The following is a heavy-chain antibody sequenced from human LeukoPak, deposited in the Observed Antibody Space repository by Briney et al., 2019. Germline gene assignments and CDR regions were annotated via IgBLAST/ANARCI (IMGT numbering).Heavy chain of an antibody. V-gene: IGHV1-8*01. CDR1: GYTFTSYD. J-gene: IGHJ3*02. D-gene: IGHD3-10*01. CDR2: MNPNSGNT. Sequence: AASVKVSCKASGYTFTSYDINWVRQATGQGLEWMGWMNPNSGNTGYAQKFQERVTITRDMSTSTAYMELSSLRSEDTAVYYCAADSGNDAFDIWGQGTMVTVSS. CDR3: AADSGNDAFDI.